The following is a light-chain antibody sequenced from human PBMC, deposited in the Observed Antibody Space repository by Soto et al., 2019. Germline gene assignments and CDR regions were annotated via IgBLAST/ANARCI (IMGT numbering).Light chain of an antibody. J-gene: IGLJ2*01. Sequence: QSALTQPASVSGSPGQSITISCTGTSSDVGSYNLVSWYQQHPGKAPKLMIYEDNKRPSGVSNRFSGSKYGNTASLTISGLQAEDEADYYCCSYAGSSTWVLGGGTKVTVL. V-gene: IGLV2-23*01. CDR3: CSYAGSSTWV. CDR1: SSDVGSYNL. CDR2: EDN.